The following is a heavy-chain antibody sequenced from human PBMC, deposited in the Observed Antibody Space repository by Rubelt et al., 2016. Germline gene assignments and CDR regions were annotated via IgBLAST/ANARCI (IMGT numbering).Heavy chain of an antibody. Sequence: QLQLQESGPGLVKPSETLSLTCTVSGGSISSSSYYWGWIRQPPGKGLEWIGSIYYSGSTYYNPFLKSRVTISVDTSRSQSPRRLGSVTAAYTAVSCCARDTPAGTTSFDSCGQGTMASDSS. V-gene: IGHV4-39*07. CDR3: ARDTPAGTTSFDS. J-gene: IGHJ4*02. CDR2: IYYSGST. CDR1: GGSISSSSYY. D-gene: IGHD1-7*01.